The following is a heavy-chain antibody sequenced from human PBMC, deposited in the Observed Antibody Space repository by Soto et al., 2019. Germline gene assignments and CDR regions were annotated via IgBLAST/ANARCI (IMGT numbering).Heavy chain of an antibody. CDR2: IYYSGST. CDR3: ARHGSDISTGNWFDP. CDR1: GGSISSSSYY. J-gene: IGHJ5*02. D-gene: IGHD2-15*01. Sequence: SETLSLTCTVSGGSISSSSYYWGWIRQPPGKGLEWIGSIYYSGSTYYNPSLKSRVTISVDTSKNQFSLKLSSVTAADTAVYYCARHGSDISTGNWFDPWGQGTLVTVSS. V-gene: IGHV4-39*01.